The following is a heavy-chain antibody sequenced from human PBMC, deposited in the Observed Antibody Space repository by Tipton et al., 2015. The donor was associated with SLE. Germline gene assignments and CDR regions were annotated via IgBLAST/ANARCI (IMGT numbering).Heavy chain of an antibody. CDR2: ISANSGTK. D-gene: IGHD6-19*01. CDR3: AKDAAVASHYYFDY. V-gene: IGHV3-48*04. Sequence: SLRLSCVASGFAFSSYSMDWVRQAPGMGLEWVSYISANSGTKYYADSVKGRFTISRDNSKNSLYLQMHSLRTEDTALYFCAKDAAVASHYYFDYWGQGTLVTVSS. J-gene: IGHJ4*02. CDR1: GFAFSSYS.